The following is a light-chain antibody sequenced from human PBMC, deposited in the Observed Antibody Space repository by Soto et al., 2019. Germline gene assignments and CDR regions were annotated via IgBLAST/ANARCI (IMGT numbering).Light chain of an antibody. Sequence: EIVLTQSPGTLSLSPGERATLSCRAIQSVSSSYLAWYQQKPGQAPRLLIYGASSRATGIPDRFSGSGSGTDFTLTISRLEPEDFAVYYCQQYGRSPWTFGQGTKVDIK. CDR3: QQYGRSPWT. CDR1: QSVSSSY. V-gene: IGKV3-20*01. J-gene: IGKJ1*01. CDR2: GAS.